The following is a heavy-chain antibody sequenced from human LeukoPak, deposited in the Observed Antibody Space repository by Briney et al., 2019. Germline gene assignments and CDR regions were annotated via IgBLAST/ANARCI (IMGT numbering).Heavy chain of an antibody. Sequence: GGSLRLSCAVSGFTFSGFWMSWSRQAPGKGLEWVASINSDGSEGYYADVVKGRFTISRDNAKNSLYLQINSLRTEDTAVYYCARSSYSSSSSVWGQGTMVTVSS. V-gene: IGHV3-7*03. CDR1: GFTFSGFW. CDR3: ARSSYSSSSSV. J-gene: IGHJ3*01. CDR2: INSDGSEG. D-gene: IGHD6-6*01.